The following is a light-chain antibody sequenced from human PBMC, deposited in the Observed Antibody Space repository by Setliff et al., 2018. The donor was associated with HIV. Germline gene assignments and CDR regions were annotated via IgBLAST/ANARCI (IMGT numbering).Light chain of an antibody. CDR2: DVS. CDR1: SSDVGCYNY. CDR3: SSYTTSSFLYV. V-gene: IGLV2-14*03. J-gene: IGLJ1*01. Sequence: QSVLAQPASVSGSPGQSITISCIGTSSDVGCYNYVSWYQHHPGKAPKLMIYDVSARPSGVSNRFSGSKSGNAASLTISGLQAEDEAVYYCSSYTTSSFLYVFGTGTKVTVL.